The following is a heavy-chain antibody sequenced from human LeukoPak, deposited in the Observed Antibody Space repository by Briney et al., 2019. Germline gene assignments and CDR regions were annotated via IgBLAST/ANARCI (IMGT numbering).Heavy chain of an antibody. CDR3: VRDSLLGGSGDY. J-gene: IGHJ4*02. CDR1: GASISSSNYY. CDR2: IYSSGNT. V-gene: IGHV4-39*02. Sequence: PSETLSLTCAVSGASISSSNYYWGWVRQSPGKGLEWIGNIYSSGNTYYNASLKSRVTMYIDTSKNQFSLKLSSVTAADTAVYYCVRDSLLGGSGDYWGQGSLVTVSS. D-gene: IGHD2-15*01.